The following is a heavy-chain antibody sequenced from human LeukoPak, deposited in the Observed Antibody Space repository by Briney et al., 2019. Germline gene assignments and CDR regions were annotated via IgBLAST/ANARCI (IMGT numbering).Heavy chain of an antibody. J-gene: IGHJ3*02. V-gene: IGHV3-48*04. D-gene: IGHD2-2*01. CDR1: GFTFSSYS. CDR3: ASSIVYCSSTSCYGAYAFDI. Sequence: GGSLRLSCAASGFTFSSYSINWVRQAPGKGLEWVSYISSSSSTIYYADSVKGRFTISRDNAKNSLYLQMNSLRAEDTAVYYCASSIVYCSSTSCYGAYAFDIRGQGTMVTVSS. CDR2: ISSSSSTI.